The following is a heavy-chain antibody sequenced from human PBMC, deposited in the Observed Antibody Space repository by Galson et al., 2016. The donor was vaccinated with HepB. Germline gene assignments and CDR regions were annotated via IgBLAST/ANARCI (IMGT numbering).Heavy chain of an antibody. CDR2: ISYDGSNK. D-gene: IGHD2/OR15-2a*01. CDR3: AKEGWVFSYYFDY. Sequence: SLRLSCAASGFTFSSYGMHWVRQAPGKGLECVAVISYDGSNKYYADSVKGRFPISRDNSKNTLYLQMNSLRAEDTAVYYCAKEGWVFSYYFDYWGQGTLVTVSS. V-gene: IGHV3-30*18. CDR1: GFTFSSYG. J-gene: IGHJ4*02.